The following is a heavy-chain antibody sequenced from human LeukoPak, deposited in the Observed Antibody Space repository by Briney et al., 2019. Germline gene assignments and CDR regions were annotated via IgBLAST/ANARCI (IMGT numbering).Heavy chain of an antibody. CDR3: ARYQLLSPYYFDY. D-gene: IGHD2-2*01. J-gene: IGHJ4*02. V-gene: IGHV4-59*08. Sequence: SETLSLTCTVSGGSISSYYWSWIRQPPGKGLEWIGYIYYSGSTNYNPSLKSRVTISVDTSKNQFSLKLSSVTAADTAVYYCARYQLLSPYYFDYRGQGTLVTVSS. CDR1: GGSISSYY. CDR2: IYYSGST.